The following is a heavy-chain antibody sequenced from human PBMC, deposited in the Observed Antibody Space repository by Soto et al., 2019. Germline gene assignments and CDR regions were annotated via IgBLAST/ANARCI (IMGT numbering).Heavy chain of an antibody. CDR1: GYSFTSYW. Sequence: PGESLKISCKGSGYSFTSYWISWVRQMPGKGLEWMGRIDPSDSYTNYSPSFQGHVTISADKSISTAYLQWSSLKASDTAMYYCARQSGIAAAGARAWFDPWGQGTLVTVSS. CDR3: ARQSGIAAAGARAWFDP. CDR2: IDPSDSYT. V-gene: IGHV5-10-1*01. J-gene: IGHJ5*02. D-gene: IGHD6-13*01.